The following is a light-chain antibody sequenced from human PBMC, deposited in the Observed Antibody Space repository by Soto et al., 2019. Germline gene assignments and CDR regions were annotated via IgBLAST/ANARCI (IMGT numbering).Light chain of an antibody. CDR3: QQSYSTPDT. CDR1: QSISGY. Sequence: DIQMTQSPSSLSASVGDRATISCRASQSISGYLNWYQQKPGKAPKLLIYAASSLQSVVPSRFSGSGSGTDYTLTISSLQPEDFATYSCQQSYSTPDTFGQGTKLEIK. CDR2: AAS. V-gene: IGKV1-39*01. J-gene: IGKJ2*01.